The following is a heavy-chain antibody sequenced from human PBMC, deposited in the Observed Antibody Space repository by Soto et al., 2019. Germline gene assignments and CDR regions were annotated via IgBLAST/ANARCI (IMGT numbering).Heavy chain of an antibody. CDR3: ATLLPQSNYYYYGMDV. J-gene: IGHJ6*02. CDR2: INPNSGGT. Sequence: ASVKVSCKASGYTFTGYYMHWVRQAPGQGLEWMGWINPNSGGTNYAQKFQGRVTMTRDTSISTAYMELSRLRSDDTAVYYCATLLPQSNYYYYGMDVWGQGTTVTVSS. CDR1: GYTFTGYY. V-gene: IGHV1-2*02.